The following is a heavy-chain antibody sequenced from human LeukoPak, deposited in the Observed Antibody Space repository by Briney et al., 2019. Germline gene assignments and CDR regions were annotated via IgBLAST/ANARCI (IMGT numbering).Heavy chain of an antibody. Sequence: GGSLRLSCAASGFIVSSNYMNWVRQAPGKGLEWVSVIYTDGSTYYADSVKGRFTISRDISRNTVHLQMNSLRAGDTAVYYCARVSGSYDYVWGSYRPEGNFDYWGQGTLSPSPQ. CDR1: GFIVSSNY. CDR2: IYTDGST. J-gene: IGHJ4*02. D-gene: IGHD3-16*02. V-gene: IGHV3-53*01. CDR3: ARVSGSYDYVWGSYRPEGNFDY.